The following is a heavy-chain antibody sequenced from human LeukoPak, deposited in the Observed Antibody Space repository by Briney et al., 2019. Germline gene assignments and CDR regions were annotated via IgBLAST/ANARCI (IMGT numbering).Heavy chain of an antibody. J-gene: IGHJ6*03. V-gene: IGHV3-23*01. CDR3: AKDYGDPHYYYYYMDV. Sequence: ETLSLTCTVSGGSINPNYWSWIRQPPGKGLEWVSAISGSGGSTYYADSVKGRFTISRDNSKNTLYLQMNSLRAEDTAVYYCAKDYGDPHYYYYYMDVWGKGTTVTVSS. CDR2: ISGSGGST. D-gene: IGHD4-17*01. CDR1: GGSINPNY.